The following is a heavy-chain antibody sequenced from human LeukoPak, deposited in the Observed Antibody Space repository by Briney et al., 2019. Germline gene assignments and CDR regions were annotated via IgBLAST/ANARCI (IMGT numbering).Heavy chain of an antibody. Sequence: SETLSLTCTVSGGSISSYYWSWIRQPPGKGLKWIGYIYYSGSTNYNPSLKSRVTISVDTSKNQLSLKLSSVTAADTAVYYCARQFADSSGYYLTSDTQFDYWGQGTLVTVSS. J-gene: IGHJ4*02. CDR3: ARQFADSSGYYLTSDTQFDY. V-gene: IGHV4-59*08. CDR2: IYYSGST. CDR1: GGSISSYY. D-gene: IGHD3-22*01.